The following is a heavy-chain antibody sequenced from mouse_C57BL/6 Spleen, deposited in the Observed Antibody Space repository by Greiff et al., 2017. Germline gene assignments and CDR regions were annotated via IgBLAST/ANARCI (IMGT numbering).Heavy chain of an antibody. CDR3: ARSIYYYGSSYGYAMDY. Sequence: QVQLQQPGAELVRPGSSVKLSCKASGYTFTSYWMHWVKQRPIQGLEWIGNIDPSDSETHYNQKFKDKATLTVDKSSSTASMQLSSLTSEDSAVYYCARSIYYYGSSYGYAMDYWGQGTSVTVSS. D-gene: IGHD1-1*01. CDR2: IDPSDSET. CDR1: GYTFTSYW. V-gene: IGHV1-52*01. J-gene: IGHJ4*01.